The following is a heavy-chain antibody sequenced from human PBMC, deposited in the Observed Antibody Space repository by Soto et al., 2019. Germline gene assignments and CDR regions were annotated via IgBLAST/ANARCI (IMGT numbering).Heavy chain of an antibody. CDR1: GGSISSSSYY. Sequence: PSETLSLTCTVSGGSISSSSYYWGWIRQPPGKGLEWIGTIYYSGSTYYNPSLKSRVTISVDTSKNQFSLKLSSVTAADTAVYYCARSITMVRGVIIDYFDYRGQGTLVTVSS. D-gene: IGHD3-10*01. CDR2: IYYSGST. J-gene: IGHJ4*02. V-gene: IGHV4-39*01. CDR3: ARSITMVRGVIIDYFDY.